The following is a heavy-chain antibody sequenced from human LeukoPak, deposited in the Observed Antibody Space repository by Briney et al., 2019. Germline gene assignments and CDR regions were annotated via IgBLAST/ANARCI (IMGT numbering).Heavy chain of an antibody. V-gene: IGHV1-2*02. CDR3: ARDPSTVRDPFFWFDP. CDR1: GYTFTGYY. Sequence: ASVKVSCKASGYTFTGYYMHWVRQAPGQGLEWMGWINPNSGGTNYAQKFQGRVTMTRDTSISTAYMELSRLRSDDTAVYYCARDPSTVRDPFFWFDPWGQGTLVTVSS. J-gene: IGHJ5*02. CDR2: INPNSGGT. D-gene: IGHD3-10*01.